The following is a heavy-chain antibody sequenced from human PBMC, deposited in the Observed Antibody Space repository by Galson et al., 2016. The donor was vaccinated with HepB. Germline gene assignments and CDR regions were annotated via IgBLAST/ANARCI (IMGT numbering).Heavy chain of an antibody. V-gene: IGHV3-30*18. D-gene: IGHD3-9*01. J-gene: IGHJ4*02. CDR2: ISHDGSNS. Sequence: SLRLSCAASGFTFDVYGMHWVRQAPGKGLEWVASISHDGSNSYHVDSVKGRFTISRDNFKSTLYLEMNSMRGEDTAIYSCAKGYYDVLRYSDHWGQGTLATVSS. CDR3: AKGYYDVLRYSDH. CDR1: GFTFDVYG.